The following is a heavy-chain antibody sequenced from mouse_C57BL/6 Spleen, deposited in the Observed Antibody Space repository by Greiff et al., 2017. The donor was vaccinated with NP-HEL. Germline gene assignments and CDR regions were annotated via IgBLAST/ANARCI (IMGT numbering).Heavy chain of an antibody. D-gene: IGHD4-1*01. CDR3: ARDNAGTYFDV. J-gene: IGHJ1*03. CDR2: ISYSGST. Sequence: EVKVVESGPGMVKPSQSLSLTCTVTGYSITSGYDWHWIRHFPGNKLEWMGYISYSGSTNYNPSLKSRISITHDPSKNHFFLKLNSVTTEDTATYYCARDNAGTYFDVWGTGTTVTVSS. V-gene: IGHV3-1*01. CDR1: GYSITSGYD.